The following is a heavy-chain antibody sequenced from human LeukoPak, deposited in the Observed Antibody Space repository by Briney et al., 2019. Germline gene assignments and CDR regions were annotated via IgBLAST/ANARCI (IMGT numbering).Heavy chain of an antibody. CDR3: ARDPYSSSPNWFDP. V-gene: IGHV4-38-2*02. D-gene: IGHD6-13*01. J-gene: IGHJ5*02. Sequence: SETLSLTCTVSGYSISSGYYWGWIRQPPGKGLEWTGSIYHSGSTYYNPSLKSRVTISVDTSKNQFSLKLSSVTAADTAVYYCARDPYSSSPNWFDPWGQGTLVTVSS. CDR1: GYSISSGYY. CDR2: IYHSGST.